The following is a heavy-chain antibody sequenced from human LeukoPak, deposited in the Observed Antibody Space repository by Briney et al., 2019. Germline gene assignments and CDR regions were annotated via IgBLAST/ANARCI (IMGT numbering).Heavy chain of an antibody. Sequence: SETLSLTCSVSGGSISGYYWSWIRQPPGKGLEWIGHFYYSGSTNYNPSLKSRATISVDTSKNQFSLKLSSVTAADTAVYYCGREVSGGFDPWGQGTLVTVSS. CDR2: FYYSGST. V-gene: IGHV4-59*12. CDR1: GGSISGYY. J-gene: IGHJ5*02. CDR3: GREVSGGFDP. D-gene: IGHD1-26*01.